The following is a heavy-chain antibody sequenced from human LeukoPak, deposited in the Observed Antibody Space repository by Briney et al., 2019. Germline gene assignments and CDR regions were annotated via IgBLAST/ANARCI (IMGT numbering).Heavy chain of an antibody. CDR3: AKDIKLWELYYFDY. CDR2: ISGSGGST. CDR1: EFTFSSYP. V-gene: IGHV3-23*01. J-gene: IGHJ4*02. Sequence: GGPLRLPCEASEFTFSSYPRSGVRKAPGKGLEWVSAISGSGGSTYYADSVKGRFTISRDNSKNTLYLQMNSLRAEDTAVYYCAKDIKLWELYYFDYWGQGTLVTVSS. D-gene: IGHD4-23*01.